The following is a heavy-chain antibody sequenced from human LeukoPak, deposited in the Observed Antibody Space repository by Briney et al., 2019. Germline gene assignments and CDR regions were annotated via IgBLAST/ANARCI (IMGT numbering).Heavy chain of an antibody. D-gene: IGHD2-15*01. CDR2: IYYSGST. J-gene: IGHJ6*04. V-gene: IGHV4-59*08. CDR3: ARAYCSGGSCSLDV. CDR1: GGSISSYY. Sequence: SETLSLTCTVSGGSISSYYWSWIRKPPGKGLEWIGYIYYSGSTNYNPSLKSRVTISVDTSKNQFSLKLSSVTAADTAVYYCARAYCSGGSCSLDVWGKGTTVTVPS.